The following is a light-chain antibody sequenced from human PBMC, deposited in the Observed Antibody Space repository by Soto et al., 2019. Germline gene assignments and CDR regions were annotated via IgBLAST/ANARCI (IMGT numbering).Light chain of an antibody. J-gene: IGLJ1*01. CDR1: TSDIGNYNY. V-gene: IGLV2-14*01. CDR3: STYTGSNTPYV. Sequence: QSALTQPASVSGSPGQSISISCTGATSDIGNYNYFSWYQQHPGKAPKLIIYQVSNRPSGVSNRFSGSKSGNTASLTISGLQADDEDDYFCSTYTGSNTPYVLGTGTKVTV. CDR2: QVS.